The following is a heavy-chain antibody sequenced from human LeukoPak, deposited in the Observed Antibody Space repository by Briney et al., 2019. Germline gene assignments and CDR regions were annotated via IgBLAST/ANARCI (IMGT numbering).Heavy chain of an antibody. D-gene: IGHD5-18*01. Sequence: GEALKISFKGSGYRFSSHWIAWVRQMPGKGGGWMGMIYPGDSDTRYSPSFRGQVTISGDKSISTAYLQWSSLKASDTAMYYCARQRERGYSYVDGGQGTLVTVSS. CDR2: IYPGDSDT. CDR3: ARQRERGYSYVD. J-gene: IGHJ4*02. CDR1: GYRFSSHW. V-gene: IGHV5-51*01.